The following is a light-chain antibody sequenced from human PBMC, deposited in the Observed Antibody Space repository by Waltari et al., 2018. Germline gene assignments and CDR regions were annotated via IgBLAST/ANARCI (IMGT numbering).Light chain of an antibody. CDR2: WAS. J-gene: IGKJ1*01. V-gene: IGKV4-1*01. Sequence: DIVMTQSPHSLAVSLVESATINCKSSHSFLSRSDSKNFLAWYQQKPGHSPKLLIHWASTRESGVPDRFSGSGSGTDFTLTISTLQGEDVAVYFCQQYYSTPPTFGQGTKVDIK. CDR1: HSFLSRSDSKNF. CDR3: QQYYSTPPT.